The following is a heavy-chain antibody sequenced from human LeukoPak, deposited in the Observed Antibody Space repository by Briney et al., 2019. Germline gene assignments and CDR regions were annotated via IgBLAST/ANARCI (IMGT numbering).Heavy chain of an antibody. V-gene: IGHV3-23*01. CDR2: INGHSGGT. Sequence: GGSLRLSCAASGFTFSSYAISWVRQTPGKGLEWVSAINGHSGGTFYAGSVEGRFTISRDNSKNTLYLQMSSLRAEDTAVYYCAKHPLAGGNFDYWGQGTLVTVSS. J-gene: IGHJ4*02. CDR1: GFTFSSYA. D-gene: IGHD3-16*01. CDR3: AKHPLAGGNFDY.